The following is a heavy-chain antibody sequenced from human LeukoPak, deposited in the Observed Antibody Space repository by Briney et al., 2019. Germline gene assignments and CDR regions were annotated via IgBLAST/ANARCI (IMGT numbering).Heavy chain of an antibody. CDR2: IYNSGST. J-gene: IGHJ6*02. CDR3: ARDSGIAAAGTGYYYGMDV. V-gene: IGHV4-59*01. D-gene: IGHD6-13*01. Sequence: SETLSLTCTVSGGSISSYYWSWIRQPPGKGLEWIGYIYNSGSTNYNPSLKSRVTISVDTSKNQFSLKLSSVTAADTAVYYCARDSGIAAAGTGYYYGMDVWGQGTTVTVSS. CDR1: GGSISSYY.